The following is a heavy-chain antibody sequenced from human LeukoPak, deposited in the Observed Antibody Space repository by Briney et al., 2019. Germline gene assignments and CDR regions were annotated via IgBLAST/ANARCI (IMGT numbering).Heavy chain of an antibody. D-gene: IGHD2-15*01. J-gene: IGHJ3*02. Sequence: ASVKVSCKASGYTFTSSGISWVRQAPGQGLEWMGWINPNSGGTNYAQKFQGRVTMTRDTSISTAYMELSRLRSDDTAVYYCARVSEYCSGGSCYLPDAFDIWGQGTMVTVSS. CDR3: ARVSEYCSGGSCYLPDAFDI. CDR1: GYTFTSSG. CDR2: INPNSGGT. V-gene: IGHV1-2*02.